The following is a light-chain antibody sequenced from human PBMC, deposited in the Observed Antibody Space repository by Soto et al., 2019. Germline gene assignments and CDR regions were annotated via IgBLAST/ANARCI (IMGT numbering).Light chain of an antibody. V-gene: IGKV4-1*01. Sequence: DIVMTQSPDSLAVSLGERATINCKSSQSVFYSPNNKNYLAWYQQKPGQPPKLLIYWASTRESGVPDRFSGSGSGTDFTLTICSLQAEDVAVYYCQQYYRTHRDTFGQGTKLEIK. J-gene: IGKJ2*01. CDR3: QQYYRTHRDT. CDR2: WAS. CDR1: QSVFYSPNNKNY.